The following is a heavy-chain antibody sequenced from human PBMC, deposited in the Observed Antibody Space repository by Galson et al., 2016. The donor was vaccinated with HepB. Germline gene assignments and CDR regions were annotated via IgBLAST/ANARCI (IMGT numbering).Heavy chain of an antibody. Sequence: SLRLSCAASGFTLRMYDMHWVRQATGKGLEWVSGITTAGDTYYPGSVKGRFTISRENGKNSLYLQMNSLRAGDTAVYYCARGRGIEGPTTRFDYWGQGTLVTVSS. CDR1: GFTLRMYD. J-gene: IGHJ4*02. V-gene: IGHV3-13*04. CDR2: ITTAGDT. CDR3: ARGRGIEGPTTRFDY. D-gene: IGHD1-26*01.